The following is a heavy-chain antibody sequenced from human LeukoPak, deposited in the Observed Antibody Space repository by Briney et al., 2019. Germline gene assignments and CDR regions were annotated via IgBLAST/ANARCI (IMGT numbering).Heavy chain of an antibody. J-gene: IGHJ6*03. Sequence: GASVKVSCKASGYTFTGYYMHWVRQAPGQGLEWMGWINPNSGGTNYAQKFQGRVTMTRDTSISTAYMELSRLRSDDTAVYYCARSCSSTSCYYYYYYYMDVWGEGTTVTVSS. CDR1: GYTFTGYY. D-gene: IGHD2-2*01. CDR2: INPNSGGT. CDR3: ARSCSSTSCYYYYYYYMDV. V-gene: IGHV1-2*02.